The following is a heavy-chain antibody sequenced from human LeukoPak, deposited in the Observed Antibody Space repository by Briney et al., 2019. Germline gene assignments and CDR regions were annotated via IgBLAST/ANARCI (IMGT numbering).Heavy chain of an antibody. D-gene: IGHD6-19*01. CDR3: AKAANPAVASHIDY. CDR1: GFTFDDYA. CDR2: ISWNSGSI. J-gene: IGHJ4*02. Sequence: GRSLRLSCAASGFTFDDYAMHWVRQAPGKGLEWVSGISWNSGSIGYADSVKGRFTISRDNAKDSLYLQMNSLGAEDTALYYCAKAANPAVASHIDYWGQGTLVTVSS. V-gene: IGHV3-9*01.